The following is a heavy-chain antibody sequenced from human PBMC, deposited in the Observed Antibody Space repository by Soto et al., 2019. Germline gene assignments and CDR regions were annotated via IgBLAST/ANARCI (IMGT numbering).Heavy chain of an antibody. CDR3: AKDLMGEYNTGYGFFDY. V-gene: IGHV3-30*18. CDR2: ISYGGGNK. CDR1: GFTFSNYG. Sequence: QVHLVESGGGVVQPGRSLRLSCTASGFTFSNYGIHWVRQAPGKGLEWVAVISYGGGNKYYTDSLKGRFTISRDNSKNTLFLQMDSLRAGDTAVYYCAKDLMGEYNTGYGFFDYWGQGTLVTVSS. J-gene: IGHJ4*02. D-gene: IGHD5-18*01.